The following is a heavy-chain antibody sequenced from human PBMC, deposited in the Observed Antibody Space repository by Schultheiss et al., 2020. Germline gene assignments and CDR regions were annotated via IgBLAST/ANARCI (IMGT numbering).Heavy chain of an antibody. D-gene: IGHD6-13*01. V-gene: IGHV5-51*01. CDR1: GYSFTSYW. CDR3: ARPAGLAAAGNSYGMDV. CDR2: IYPGESDT. J-gene: IGHJ6*02. Sequence: GGSLRLSCKGSGYSFTSYWIGWVGQMPGKGLEWMGIIYPGESDTRYSPSFQGQVTISADKSISTAYLQWSSLKASDTAMYYCARPAGLAAAGNSYGMDVWGQGTTVTVSS.